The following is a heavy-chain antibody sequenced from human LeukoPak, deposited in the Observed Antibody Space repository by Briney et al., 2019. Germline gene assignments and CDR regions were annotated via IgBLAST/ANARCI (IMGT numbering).Heavy chain of an antibody. D-gene: IGHD1-26*01. CDR2: ISGSGGST. CDR1: GFTFSSYA. J-gene: IGHJ4*02. CDR3: AKDRRKGELLYYFDY. V-gene: IGHV3-23*01. Sequence: PGGSLRLSCAASGFTFSSYAMSWVRQAPGKGLEWVSAISGSGGSTYYADSVKGRFTISRDNSKKTLYLQMNSLRADDTAVYYCAKDRRKGELLYYFDYWGQGTLVTVSS.